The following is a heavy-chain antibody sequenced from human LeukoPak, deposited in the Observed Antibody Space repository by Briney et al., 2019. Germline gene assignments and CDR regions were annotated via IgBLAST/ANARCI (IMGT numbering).Heavy chain of an antibody. CDR1: GGSISYGY. CDR3: ATLRGASTAVFDS. J-gene: IGHJ4*02. Sequence: SETLSLTCTVSGGSISYGYWTWIRQSPGKRLEWIGYIHYSGATNYSPPLKSRVTISVDTSKNQFSLKLSSVTAADTALYYCATLRGASTAVFDSWGQGTLVTVSS. CDR2: IHYSGAT. D-gene: IGHD2-21*02. V-gene: IGHV4-59*08.